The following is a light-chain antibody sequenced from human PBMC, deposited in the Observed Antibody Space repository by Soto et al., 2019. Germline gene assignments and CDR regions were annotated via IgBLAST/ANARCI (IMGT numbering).Light chain of an antibody. CDR1: TSNIGSNY. CDR2: RNN. V-gene: IGLV1-47*01. CDR3: ATWDDSLNGFYV. J-gene: IGLJ1*01. Sequence: TISCSGSTSNIGSNYVYWYQQLPGTAPKLLIYRNNQRPSGVPDRFSGSKSGTSASLAISGLRSDDEADYFCATWDDSLNGFYVFGTGTKVTVL.